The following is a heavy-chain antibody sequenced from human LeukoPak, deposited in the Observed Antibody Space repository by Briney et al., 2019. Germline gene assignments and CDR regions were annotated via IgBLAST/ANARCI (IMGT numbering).Heavy chain of an antibody. CDR1: GYTFTSYY. J-gene: IGHJ5*02. CDR3: ARSLRMDNWFDP. Sequence: ASVKVSCKASGYTFTSYYMHWVRQAPGQGLEWMGIINPSGGSTSYAQKFQGRVTMTRDTSTGTVYMELSSLRSEDTAVYYCARSLRMDNWFDPWGQGTLVTVSS. D-gene: IGHD2-2*03. CDR2: INPSGGST. V-gene: IGHV1-46*01.